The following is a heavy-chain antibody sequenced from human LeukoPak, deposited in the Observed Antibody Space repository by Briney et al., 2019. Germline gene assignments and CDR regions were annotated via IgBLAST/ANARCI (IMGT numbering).Heavy chain of an antibody. V-gene: IGHV4-59*12. J-gene: IGHJ2*01. CDR2: IYYSGST. D-gene: IGHD6-19*01. Sequence: ASETLSLTCTVSGGSISSYYWSWIRQPPGKGLEWIGYIYYSGSTNYNPSLKSRVTISVDTSKNQFSLKLSSVTAADTAVYYCARDPSGIAVAGDWYFDLWGRGTLVTVSS. CDR1: GGSISSYY. CDR3: ARDPSGIAVAGDWYFDL.